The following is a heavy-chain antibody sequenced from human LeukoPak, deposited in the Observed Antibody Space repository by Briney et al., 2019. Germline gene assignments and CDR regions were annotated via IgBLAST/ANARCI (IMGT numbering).Heavy chain of an antibody. CDR3: ARAATIGVV. Sequence: PSETLSLTCTVSGGSISSSSYYWGWIRQPPGKGLEWIGSIYYSGSTYYNRSLKSRVTISVDTSKNQFSLKLSSVTAADTAVYYCARAATIGVVWGKGTTVTVSS. J-gene: IGHJ6*04. CDR2: IYYSGST. CDR1: GGSISSSSYY. V-gene: IGHV4-39*07. D-gene: IGHD5-12*01.